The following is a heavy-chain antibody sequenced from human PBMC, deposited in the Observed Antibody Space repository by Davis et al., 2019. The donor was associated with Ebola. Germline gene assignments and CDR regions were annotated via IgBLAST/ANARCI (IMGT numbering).Heavy chain of an antibody. CDR3: ARGPRGVGATTPYGMDV. D-gene: IGHD1-26*01. Sequence: SVKVSCKASGGSFSSYVISWVRQAPGQGLEWMGGIITIFGTANYAQKFQGRVTITADESTSTAYMELSSLRSEDTAVYYCARGPRGVGATTPYGMDVWGKGTTVTVSS. CDR2: IITIFGTA. J-gene: IGHJ6*04. V-gene: IGHV1-69*13. CDR1: GGSFSSYV.